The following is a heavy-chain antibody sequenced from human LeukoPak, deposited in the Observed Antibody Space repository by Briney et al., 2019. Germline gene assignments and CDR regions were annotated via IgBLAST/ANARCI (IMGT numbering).Heavy chain of an antibody. J-gene: IGHJ6*03. V-gene: IGHV6-1*01. Sequence: SQTLSLTCAISGDSVSSNSAAWNWIRQSPSRGLEWLGRTYYRSKWYNDYAVSVKSRITINPDTSKNQFSLQLNSVTPEDTAVYYCARVWYIRVVVVPAAILVVSYYYYYMDVWGKGTTVTVSS. CDR2: TYYRSKWYN. D-gene: IGHD2-2*01. CDR3: ARVWYIRVVVVPAAILVVSYYYYYMDV. CDR1: GDSVSSNSAA.